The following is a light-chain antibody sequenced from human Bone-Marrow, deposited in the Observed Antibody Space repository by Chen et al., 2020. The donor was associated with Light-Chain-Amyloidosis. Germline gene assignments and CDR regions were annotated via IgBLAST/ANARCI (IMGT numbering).Light chain of an antibody. CDR3: QSADSSGTDEVI. Sequence: SYELTQPPSVSVSPVQTARITCSGDDLPTKYAYWYQQKPGQAPVLVRHRDTERPSGISERFSGSSSGTTATLTISGVQAEDEADYHCQSADSSGTDEVIFGGGTKLTVL. V-gene: IGLV3-25*03. CDR2: RDT. CDR1: DLPTKY. J-gene: IGLJ2*01.